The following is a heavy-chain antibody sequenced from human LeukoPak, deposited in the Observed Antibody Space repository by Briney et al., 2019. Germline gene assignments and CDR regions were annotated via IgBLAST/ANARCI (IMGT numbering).Heavy chain of an antibody. D-gene: IGHD3-9*01. CDR2: MNPNSGNT. Sequence: ASVKVSCKASGYTFTSYDINWVRQATGQGLEWMGWMNPNSGNTGYAQKFQGRVTITRNTSISTAYMELSSLRSEDTAVYCCARGLGDILTPSGNWFDPWGQGTLVTVSS. CDR1: GYTFTSYD. CDR3: ARGLGDILTPSGNWFDP. J-gene: IGHJ5*02. V-gene: IGHV1-8*03.